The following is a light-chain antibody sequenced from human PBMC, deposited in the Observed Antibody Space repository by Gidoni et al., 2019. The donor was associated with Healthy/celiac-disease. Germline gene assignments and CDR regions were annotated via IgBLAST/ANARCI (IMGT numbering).Light chain of an antibody. CDR2: AAS. CDR1: TSSSSD. J-gene: IGKJ1*01. V-gene: IGKV1-39*01. Sequence: DIQMTQSPSSLSASVGDRVTITCRASTSSSSDLNWYQHKPGKAPNLLIYAASSLQSGVPSRFSGCGSGIDFTLTISSLQPVAFATYYCQQSYSTPWTFGQGTKVEI. CDR3: QQSYSTPWT.